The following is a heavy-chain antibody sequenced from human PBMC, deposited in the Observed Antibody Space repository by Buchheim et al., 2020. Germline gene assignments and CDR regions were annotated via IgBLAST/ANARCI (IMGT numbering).Heavy chain of an antibody. CDR3: ARYAGGAYLFDY. Sequence: EVQLVESGGGLVQPGGSLRLSCAASGFTFSDHYMDWVRQAPGRGLEWVVRARNKANSYTTEYAASVDGRFTVSRDDSKNSLYLQMNSLKAEDTAVYYCARYAGGAYLFDYWGQGTL. J-gene: IGHJ4*02. CDR2: ARNKANSYTT. CDR1: GFTFSDHY. V-gene: IGHV3-72*01. D-gene: IGHD2-8*02.